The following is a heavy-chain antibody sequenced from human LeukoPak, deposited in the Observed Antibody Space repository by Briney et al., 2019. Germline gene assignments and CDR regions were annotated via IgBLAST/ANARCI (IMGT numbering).Heavy chain of an antibody. V-gene: IGHV4-59*01. CDR2: IHHTGTT. CDR3: ARGSGWCSSSTCYSFDY. J-gene: IGHJ4*02. CDR1: GGSIISYY. Sequence: TPSETLSLTCSVSGGSIISYYWSWIRQPPGRGLEWIGYIHHTGTTNYNPSLKSRVTISVNTSTNQLSLRLNSVTAADTAVYYCARGSGWCSSSTCYSFDYWGQGSLVTVSS. D-gene: IGHD2-2*01.